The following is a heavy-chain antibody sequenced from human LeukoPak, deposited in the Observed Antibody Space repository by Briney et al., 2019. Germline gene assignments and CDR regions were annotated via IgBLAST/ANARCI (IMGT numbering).Heavy chain of an antibody. J-gene: IGHJ6*04. Sequence: ASVKVSCKASGGTSSSYAISWVRQAPGQGLEWMGGIIPIFGTANYAQKFQGRVTITADKSTSTAYMELSSLRSEDTAVYYCATNPEDIVVEDYYYYYGMDVWGKGTTVTVSS. CDR2: IIPIFGTA. V-gene: IGHV1-69*06. CDR1: GGTSSSYA. CDR3: ATNPEDIVVEDYYYYYGMDV. D-gene: IGHD2-2*01.